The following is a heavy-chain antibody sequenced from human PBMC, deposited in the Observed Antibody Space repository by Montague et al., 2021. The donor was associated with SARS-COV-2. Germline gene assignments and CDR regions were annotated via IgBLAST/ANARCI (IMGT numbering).Heavy chain of an antibody. J-gene: IGHJ4*02. CDR3: ARASWIVATVPDY. CDR2: ISPSGDYI. D-gene: IGHD5-12*01. CDR1: GFSFSSYH. V-gene: IGHV3-21*01. Sequence: SLRLSLSASGFSFSSYHMNWVRQAPGKGLEWVSSISPSGDYIYSADSLKGRFIISRDNAKNSLYLQMSSLRAEDTAIYYCARASWIVATVPDYWGQGTLVTVSS.